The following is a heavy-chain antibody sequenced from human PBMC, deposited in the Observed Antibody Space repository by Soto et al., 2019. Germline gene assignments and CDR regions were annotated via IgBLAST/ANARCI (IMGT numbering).Heavy chain of an antibody. Sequence: QVHLVQAGAEVKKPGASVKVSWKGSGYGFTTYGITWVRQAPGQGLEWMAWISAHIGNTNDAQKLQGRVTVTRDTPTSTAYLELMSLRSDDTAVYYCARGRYGDYWGQGALVTVSS. CDR1: GYGFTTYG. V-gene: IGHV1-18*01. D-gene: IGHD1-1*01. CDR3: ARGRYGDY. CDR2: ISAHIGNT. J-gene: IGHJ4*02.